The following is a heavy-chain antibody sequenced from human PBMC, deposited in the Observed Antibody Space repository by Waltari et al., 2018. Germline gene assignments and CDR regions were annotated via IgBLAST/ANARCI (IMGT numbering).Heavy chain of an antibody. CDR3: AREITMVRGPMAY. V-gene: IGHV3-23*01. Sequence: EVQLLESGGGLVQPGGSLRLSCAASGFTFSSTAMSWVRQAPGKGLEWGSAISGRGGSTDYADAVKGRFTIARDKSKNTLYLQMNSLRAEDTAVYYCAREITMVRGPMAYWGQGTLVTVSS. CDR2: ISGRGGST. CDR1: GFTFSSTA. D-gene: IGHD3-10*01. J-gene: IGHJ4*02.